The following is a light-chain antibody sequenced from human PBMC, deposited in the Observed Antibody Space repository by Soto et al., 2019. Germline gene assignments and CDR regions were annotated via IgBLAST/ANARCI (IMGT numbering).Light chain of an antibody. CDR1: QSVSSY. V-gene: IGKV3-11*01. Sequence: EIVLTQSPATLSFSPGGRATLSCTASQSVSSYLAWYQQKPGQAPRLLIYDASNRATGIPARFSGSASGTEFTLTISSLQSEDFGVYYCQQYNDWPRTFGQGTRLEIK. J-gene: IGKJ5*01. CDR3: QQYNDWPRT. CDR2: DAS.